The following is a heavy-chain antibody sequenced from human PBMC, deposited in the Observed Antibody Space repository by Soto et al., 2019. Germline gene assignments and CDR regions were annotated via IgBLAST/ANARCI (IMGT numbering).Heavy chain of an antibody. D-gene: IGHD3-10*01. V-gene: IGHV4-30-4*01. CDR2: IYNSVNT. CDR1: GDSISNGYYT. Sequence: SETLSLTCTVSGDSISNGYYTWSWIRQPPVKDLEWIGHIYNSVNTYSNPSLKSRVTISADTSKNQFSLKLSSVTAADTAVYYCARGPSGDKVDYWGQGTLVTVSS. CDR3: ARGPSGDKVDY. J-gene: IGHJ4*02.